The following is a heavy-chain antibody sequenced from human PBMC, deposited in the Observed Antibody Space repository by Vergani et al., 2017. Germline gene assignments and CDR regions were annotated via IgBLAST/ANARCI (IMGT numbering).Heavy chain of an antibody. CDR2: IIPIIRLA. V-gene: IGHV1-69*02. D-gene: IGHD6-19*01. Sequence: QVHLEQSGTEVKKPGSSVKVSCKVSGDIFNNYTVTWVRQAPGQGLEWMGRIIPIIRLATFAQKFQDRVKITGDTSTNTVYMEMNNLRAEDTAVYYCARVSPGDNSGWEPFDYWGQGTLVTVSS. CDR3: ARVSPGDNSGWEPFDY. CDR1: GDIFNNYT. J-gene: IGHJ4*02.